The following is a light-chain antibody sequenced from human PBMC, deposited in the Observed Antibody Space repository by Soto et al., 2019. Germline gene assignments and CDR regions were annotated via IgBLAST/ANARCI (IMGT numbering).Light chain of an antibody. CDR1: QSVSSD. Sequence: IVVTQSPATLSLSPGESATLSWMASQSVSSDLAWYKQKPGQAPRLLSYYTSTRATGFPARFSGGGSGTDFTLTISSLKSEDSEFYYCQQYNKWPITFGQGTRLEI. V-gene: IGKV3-15*01. J-gene: IGKJ5*01. CDR3: QQYNKWPIT. CDR2: YTS.